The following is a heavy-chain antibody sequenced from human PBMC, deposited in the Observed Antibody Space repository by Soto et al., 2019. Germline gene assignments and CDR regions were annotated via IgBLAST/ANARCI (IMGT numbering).Heavy chain of an antibody. Sequence: GASVKLSCKASGYIFSNYGISWVRQAPGQGLEWMGWISTYNANTYYAQKFQGRVTMTTDTSTSTAYMELRSLRSDDTAVFYCARERDGSSWSSAESLQYWGQGTLVTVSS. J-gene: IGHJ1*01. V-gene: IGHV1-18*01. CDR3: ARERDGSSWSSAESLQY. D-gene: IGHD6-13*01. CDR1: GYIFSNYG. CDR2: ISTYNANT.